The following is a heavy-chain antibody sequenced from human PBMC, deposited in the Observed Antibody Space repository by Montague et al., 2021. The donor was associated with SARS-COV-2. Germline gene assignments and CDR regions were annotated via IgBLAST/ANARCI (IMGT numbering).Heavy chain of an antibody. CDR3: ARYNGPNDICDGFDV. Sequence: SETLSLTCSVSGGSISSYYWSWIRQPPGKGLEWIGNINSSGSGNXSPTLKSRVTISVDTSKNQFSLRLTSVTAADTAVYYCARYNGPNDICDGFDVWGQGTMVTVSS. J-gene: IGHJ3*01. D-gene: IGHD4/OR15-4a*01. V-gene: IGHV4-59*13. CDR2: INSSGSG. CDR1: GGSISSYY.